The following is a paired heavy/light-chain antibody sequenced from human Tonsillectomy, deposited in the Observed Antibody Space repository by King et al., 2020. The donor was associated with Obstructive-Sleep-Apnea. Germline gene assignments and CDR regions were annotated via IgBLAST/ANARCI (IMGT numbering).Heavy chain of an antibody. J-gene: IGHJ6*02. CDR2: ISYDGSNK. CDR1: GFTFSNYA. V-gene: IGHV3-30-3*01. Sequence: QVQLVESGGGVVQPGRSLRLSCAASGFTFSNYAMYWVRQAPGKGLDWVAVISYDGSNKYYADSVKGRFTISRDNSKSTLYLQMNSLRTEDTAVYYCARPGFGEVNYGMDVWGQGTTVTVSS. D-gene: IGHD3-10*01. CDR3: ARPGFGEVNYGMDV.
Light chain of an antibody. Sequence: DIVMTQSPLSLPVTPGEPASISCRSSQSLLHSNGYNYLDWYLQKPGQSPQLLIYLGSNRASGVPDRFSGSGLGTDFTLKISRVEAEDVGVYYCMQVLQTPSITFGQGTRLEIK. CDR2: LGS. V-gene: IGKV2-28*01. CDR3: MQVLQTPSIT. CDR1: QSLLHSNGYNY. J-gene: IGKJ5*01.